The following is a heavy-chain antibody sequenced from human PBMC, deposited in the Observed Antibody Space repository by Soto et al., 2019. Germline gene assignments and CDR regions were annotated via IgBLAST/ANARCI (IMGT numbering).Heavy chain of an antibody. CDR3: TRDFIRYGLDV. CDR1: GFTFSNAW. V-gene: IGHV3-15*01. Sequence: GSLRLSCAASGFTFSNAWMILVRQAPGKGLEWVGRIKSKTDGGTTDSAASVRGRFTISRDSSKTKQYMNINSLKTEDTAVYYCTRDFIRYGLDVWGQGTTVTVSS. CDR2: IKSKTDGGTT. J-gene: IGHJ6*02.